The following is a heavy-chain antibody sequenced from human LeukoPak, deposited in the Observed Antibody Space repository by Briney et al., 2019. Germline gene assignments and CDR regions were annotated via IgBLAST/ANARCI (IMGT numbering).Heavy chain of an antibody. D-gene: IGHD6-13*01. CDR2: IIPIFGTA. J-gene: IGHJ6*02. V-gene: IGHV1-69*13. CDR1: GGTFSSYA. Sequence: ASVKVSCKASGGTFSSYAISWVRQAPGQGLEWMGGIIPIFGTANYAQKFQGRVTITADESTSTAYMELSSLRSEDTAVYYCARGAAAARGGDYYYYGMDVWGQGTTVTVSS. CDR3: ARGAAAARGGDYYYYGMDV.